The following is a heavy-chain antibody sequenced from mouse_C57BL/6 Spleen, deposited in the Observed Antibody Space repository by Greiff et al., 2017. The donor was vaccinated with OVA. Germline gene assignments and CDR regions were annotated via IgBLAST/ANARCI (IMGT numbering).Heavy chain of an antibody. V-gene: IGHV5-17*01. J-gene: IGHJ1*03. CDR1: GFTFSDYG. CDR2: ISSGSSTI. Sequence: EVKLMESGGGLVKPGGSLKLSCAASGFTFSDYGMHWVRQAPEKGLEWVAYISSGSSTIYYADTVKGRFTISRDNAKNTLFLQMTSLRSEDTAMYYCARGLRSWYFDVWGTGTTVTVSS. D-gene: IGHD1-1*01. CDR3: ARGLRSWYFDV.